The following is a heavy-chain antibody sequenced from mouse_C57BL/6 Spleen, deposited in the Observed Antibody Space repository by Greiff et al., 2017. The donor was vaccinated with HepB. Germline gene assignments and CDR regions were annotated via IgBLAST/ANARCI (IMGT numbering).Heavy chain of an antibody. CDR2: IDPETGGT. J-gene: IGHJ1*03. CDR3: TRRDGSSPEV. Sequence: VQLQESGAELVRPGASVTLSCKASGYTFTDYEMHWVKQTPVHGLEWIGAIDPETGGTAYNQKFKGKAILTADKSSSTAYMELRSLTSEDSAVYYWTRRDGSSPEVWGTGTTVTVSS. CDR1: GYTFTDYE. D-gene: IGHD1-1*01. V-gene: IGHV1-15*01.